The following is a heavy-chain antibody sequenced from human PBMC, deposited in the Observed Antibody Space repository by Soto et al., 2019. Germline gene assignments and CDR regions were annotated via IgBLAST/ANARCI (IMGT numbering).Heavy chain of an antibody. CDR2: IYYSGST. D-gene: IGHD3-10*01. Sequence: AETLSLSCTASGGSFSSYCWSWVRQPPGKGLEWIGYIYYSGSTNYNPSLKSRVTISVDTSKNQFSLKLSSVTAADTAVYYCARWGGSGSYYNYYYYYGMDVWGQGTTVTVSS. CDR3: ARWGGSGSYYNYYYYYGMDV. J-gene: IGHJ6*02. V-gene: IGHV4-59*01. CDR1: GGSFSSYC.